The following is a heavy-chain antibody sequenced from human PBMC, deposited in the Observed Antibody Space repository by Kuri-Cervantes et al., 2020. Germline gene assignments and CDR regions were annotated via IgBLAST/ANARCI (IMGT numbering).Heavy chain of an antibody. Sequence: ASVKVSCKASGYTFTSYGISWVRQAPGQGLEWMGWISAYNGDTNYAQKLQVSVTMTTDTSTSTAYMELRSVRSDDTAVYYSARELDYGDYVSFDYWGQGTLVTVSS. D-gene: IGHD4-17*01. CDR3: ARELDYGDYVSFDY. J-gene: IGHJ4*02. CDR2: ISAYNGDT. V-gene: IGHV1-18*01. CDR1: GYTFTSYG.